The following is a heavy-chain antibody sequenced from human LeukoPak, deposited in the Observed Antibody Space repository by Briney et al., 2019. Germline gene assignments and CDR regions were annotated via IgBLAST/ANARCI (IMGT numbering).Heavy chain of an antibody. V-gene: IGHV3-30*18. J-gene: IGHJ3*02. CDR3: AKDFWNDALCAFHI. CDR1: GFTFSNAW. CDR2: ISKDGSTK. Sequence: GGSLRLSCAASGFTFSNAWMSWVRQAPGKGLEWVAVISKDGSTKIYSASVKGRFTISRDSSKNTLFLQMNSLRAEDTAVYYCAKDFWNDALCAFHIWGQGTMVTVSS. D-gene: IGHD1-1*01.